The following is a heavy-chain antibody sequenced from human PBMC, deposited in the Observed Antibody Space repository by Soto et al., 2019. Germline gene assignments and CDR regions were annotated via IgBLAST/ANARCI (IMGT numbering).Heavy chain of an antibody. J-gene: IGHJ4*02. CDR1: GFTVSNNY. V-gene: IGHV3-53*02. CDR3: ATYSSLDY. CDR2: IYSGGST. Sequence: EVQLVETGGGLIQPRGSLRLSCAASGFTVSNNYMSWVRQAPGKGLEWVSLIYSGGSTYYADSVKGRFTISRDNSKNTLYLQMNSLRAEDTAVYYCATYSSLDYWGQGTLVTVSS. D-gene: IGHD6-13*01.